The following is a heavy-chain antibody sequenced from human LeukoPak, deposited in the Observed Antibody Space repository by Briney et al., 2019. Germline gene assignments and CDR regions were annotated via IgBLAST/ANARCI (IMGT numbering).Heavy chain of an antibody. Sequence: SETLSLTCTVSGGSINGYSWNWIRQPPGKGLEWIGSIYYSGSTNYSPSLKSRVTISVDTSKNQFSLKLSSVTAADTAVYYCAREGAVGVITLDDAFDIWGQGTMVTVSS. D-gene: IGHD3-16*02. CDR2: IYYSGST. J-gene: IGHJ3*02. V-gene: IGHV4-59*01. CDR1: GGSINGYS. CDR3: AREGAVGVITLDDAFDI.